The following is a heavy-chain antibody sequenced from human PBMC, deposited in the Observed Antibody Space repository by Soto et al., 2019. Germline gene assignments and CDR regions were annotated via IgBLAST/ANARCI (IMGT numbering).Heavy chain of an antibody. CDR3: AKGEGYCGTSGCFGYFAY. D-gene: IGHD2-2*01. CDR1: GFTFSGHT. Sequence: EVQLLESGGGLVQPGGTLRLSCAASGFTFSGHTMSWVRQGPGKGLEWVSGVMGGGGGPYYADSVKGRFTISRDNSKNTLYLQMDSLRAEDTAVYYCAKGEGYCGTSGCFGYFAYWGQGTLVTVSS. CDR2: VMGGGGGP. J-gene: IGHJ4*02. V-gene: IGHV3-23*01.